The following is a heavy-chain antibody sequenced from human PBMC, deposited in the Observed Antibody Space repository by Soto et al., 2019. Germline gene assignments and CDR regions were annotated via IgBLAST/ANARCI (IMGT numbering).Heavy chain of an antibody. V-gene: IGHV4-4*07. CDR2: IYTSGST. CDR3: ARDRVAAAGPYFDY. CDR1: GGSISSYY. D-gene: IGHD6-13*01. J-gene: IGHJ4*02. Sequence: PSETLSLTCTVSGGSISSYYWSWIRQPAGKGLEWIGRIYTSGSTNYNPSLKSRVTMSVDTPKNQFSLKLSSVTAADTAVYYCARDRVAAAGPYFDYWGQGTLVTVSS.